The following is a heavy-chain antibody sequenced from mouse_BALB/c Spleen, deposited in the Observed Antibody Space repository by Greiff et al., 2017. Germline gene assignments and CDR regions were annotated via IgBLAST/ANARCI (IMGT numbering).Heavy chain of an antibody. CDR2: ISSGSSTI. CDR3: ARGLQPIAMDY. D-gene: IGHD6-5*01. Sequence: EVQRVESGGGLVQPGGSRKLSCAASGFTFSSFGMHWVRQAPEKGLEWVAYISSGSSTIYYADTVKGRFTISRDNPKNTLFLQMTSLRSEDTAMYYCARGLQPIAMDYWGQGTSVTVAS. V-gene: IGHV5-17*02. CDR1: GFTFSSFG. J-gene: IGHJ4*01.